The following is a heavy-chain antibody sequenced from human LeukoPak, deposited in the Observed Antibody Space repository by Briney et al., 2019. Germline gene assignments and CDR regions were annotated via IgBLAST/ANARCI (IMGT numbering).Heavy chain of an antibody. CDR2: INPNSGGT. J-gene: IGHJ6*02. Sequence: ASVKVSCKASGYTFTDYYMHWVRQAPGQGLEWMGWINPNSGGTNFAQKFQGRVTMTTDTSISTAYMEVSRLRSDDTAVYYCARVRIGQQLDKYYYHAMDVWGQGTTVTVSS. D-gene: IGHD6-13*01. CDR3: ARVRIGQQLDKYYYHAMDV. CDR1: GYTFTDYY. V-gene: IGHV1-2*02.